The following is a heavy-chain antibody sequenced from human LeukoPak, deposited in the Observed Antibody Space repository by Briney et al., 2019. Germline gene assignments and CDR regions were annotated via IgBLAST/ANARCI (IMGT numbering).Heavy chain of an antibody. Sequence: PGRSLRLSCVGSGFAFHNYAMHWVRRPPGKGLEWVSAINWNSDTKAYADSVKGRFTISRERARNSLYLQMDSLRPEDTALYYCAKDTGGNGAYFYAMDVWGQGTSVTVSS. CDR1: GFAFHNYA. CDR3: AKDTGGNGAYFYAMDV. D-gene: IGHD4-23*01. V-gene: IGHV3-9*01. CDR2: INWNSDTK. J-gene: IGHJ6*02.